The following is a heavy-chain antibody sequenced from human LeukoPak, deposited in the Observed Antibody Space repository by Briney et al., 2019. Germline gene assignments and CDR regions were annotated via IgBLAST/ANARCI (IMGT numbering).Heavy chain of an antibody. D-gene: IGHD4-17*01. V-gene: IGHV4-59*01. CDR3: ARNKKTWTVTTVYGYGY. CDR1: GGSISSYY. Sequence: PSETLSLTCTASGGSISSYYWSWIRQPPGKGLEWIGYIYYSGSTNYNPSLKSRVTISVDTSKNQFSLKLSSVTAADTAVYYCARNKKTWTVTTVYGYGYWGQGTLVTVSS. J-gene: IGHJ4*02. CDR2: IYYSGST.